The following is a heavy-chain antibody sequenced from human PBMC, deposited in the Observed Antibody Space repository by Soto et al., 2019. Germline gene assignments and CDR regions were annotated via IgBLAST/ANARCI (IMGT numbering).Heavy chain of an antibody. CDR3: ARGRNGMEV. CDR1: GGTFSSYA. Sequence: ASVKVSCKASGGTFSSYAISWVRQAPGQGLEWMGWMNPNSGNTGYAQKFQGRVTMTRNTSISTAYMELSSLRSEDTAVYYCARGRNGMEVWGQGTTVTVSS. CDR2: MNPNSGNT. V-gene: IGHV1-8*02. J-gene: IGHJ6*02.